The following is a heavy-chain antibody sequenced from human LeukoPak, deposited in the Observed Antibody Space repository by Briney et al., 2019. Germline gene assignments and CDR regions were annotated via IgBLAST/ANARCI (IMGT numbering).Heavy chain of an antibody. Sequence: SETLSLTCTVSGGSISSYYWSWIRQPPGKGLEWIGYIYYSGSTNYNPSLKSRVTISVDTSKNQFSLRLSSVTAADTAVYYCARQSVVAATVFDYWGQGTLVTVSS. CDR1: GGSISSYY. CDR3: ARQSVVAATVFDY. D-gene: IGHD2-15*01. J-gene: IGHJ4*02. CDR2: IYYSGST. V-gene: IGHV4-59*08.